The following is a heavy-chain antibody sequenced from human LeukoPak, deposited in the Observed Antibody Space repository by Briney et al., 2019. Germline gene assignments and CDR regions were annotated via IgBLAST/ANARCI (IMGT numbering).Heavy chain of an antibody. CDR2: INHSGST. D-gene: IGHD3-3*01. CDR3: ARDRHRITIFGVVIPTQYFDY. Sequence: SETLSLTCAVYGGSFSGYYWSWIRQPPGKGLEWIGEINHSGSTNYNPSLKSRVTISVDTSKNQFSLKLSSVTAAGTAVYYCARDRHRITIFGVVIPTQYFDYWGQGTLVTVSS. CDR1: GGSFSGYY. J-gene: IGHJ4*02. V-gene: IGHV4-34*01.